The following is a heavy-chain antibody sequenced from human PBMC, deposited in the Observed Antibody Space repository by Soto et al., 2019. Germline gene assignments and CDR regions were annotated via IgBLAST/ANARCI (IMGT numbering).Heavy chain of an antibody. D-gene: IGHD2-2*01. J-gene: IGHJ4*02. V-gene: IGHV3-30-3*01. CDR3: ARERGPDFEDIVVVPAALLVGRAGTGFDY. Sequence: PGGSLRLSCAASGFTFSSYAMHWVRQAPGKGLEWVAVISYDGSNKYYADSVKGRFTISRDNSKNTLYLQMNSLGAEDTAVDYCARERGPDFEDIVVVPAALLVGRAGTGFDYWGQGTLVTVSS. CDR2: ISYDGSNK. CDR1: GFTFSSYA.